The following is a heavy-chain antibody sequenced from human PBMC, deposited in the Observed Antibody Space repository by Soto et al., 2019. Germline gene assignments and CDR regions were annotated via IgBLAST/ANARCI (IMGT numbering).Heavy chain of an antibody. D-gene: IGHD2-2*01. Sequence: ASVKVSCKASGYTFTRYGISWVRQAPGQGLEWMGWISGYNGDTTYAQKFQGRVTMSIDTSTSTAYMELRSLTSDDTAVYYCAREGLVLVPTTVNSDYYYYAMDVWGQGTTVTVSS. CDR3: AREGLVLVPTTVNSDYYYYAMDV. V-gene: IGHV1-18*01. CDR1: GYTFTRYG. CDR2: ISGYNGDT. J-gene: IGHJ6*02.